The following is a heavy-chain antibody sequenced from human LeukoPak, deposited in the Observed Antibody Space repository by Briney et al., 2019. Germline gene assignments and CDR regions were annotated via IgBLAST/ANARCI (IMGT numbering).Heavy chain of an antibody. D-gene: IGHD3-9*01. Sequence: GGSLRLSCATSGFTFSSYAMSWVRQAPGKGLEWVSGIGASGGSTYYADSVKGRFTISRDNSKNTLYLQMNSLRTEDTAVYYCAKAEGYDILTGLDYWGQGTLATVSS. CDR3: AKAEGYDILTGLDY. CDR2: IGASGGST. CDR1: GFTFSSYA. V-gene: IGHV3-23*01. J-gene: IGHJ4*02.